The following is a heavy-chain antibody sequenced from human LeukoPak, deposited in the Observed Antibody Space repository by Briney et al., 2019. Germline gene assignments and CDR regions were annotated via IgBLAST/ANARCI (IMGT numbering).Heavy chain of an antibody. V-gene: IGHV3-33*01. Sequence: GGSLRLSCAASGFIFSSYGMHWVRQAPGKGLEWVAVIWYNGGNKYYADSVKGRFTISRDNFNNTSYLQMNSLRAEDTALYYCARVHGSGMDVWGQGTTVTVSS. J-gene: IGHJ6*02. CDR2: IWYNGGNK. D-gene: IGHD3-10*01. CDR3: ARVHGSGMDV. CDR1: GFIFSSYG.